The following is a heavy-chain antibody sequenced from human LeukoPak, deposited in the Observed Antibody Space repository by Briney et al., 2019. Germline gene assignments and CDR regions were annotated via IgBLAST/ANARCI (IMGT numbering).Heavy chain of an antibody. Sequence: GGSLRLSCAASGFTFSSYAMSWVRQVPGKGLEWVAVISYDGSNKYYADSVKGRITISRDNSKNTLYLQMSNLRAEDTAVYFCARGGGLDVWGQGATVTVSS. CDR2: ISYDGSNK. J-gene: IGHJ6*02. V-gene: IGHV3-30-3*01. CDR3: ARGGGLDV. CDR1: GFTFSSYA. D-gene: IGHD3-16*01.